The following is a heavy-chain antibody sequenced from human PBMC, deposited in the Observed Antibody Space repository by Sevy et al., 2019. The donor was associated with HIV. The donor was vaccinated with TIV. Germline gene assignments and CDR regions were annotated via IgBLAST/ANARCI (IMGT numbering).Heavy chain of an antibody. CDR1: GGSFSGYY. CDR2: INHSGST. D-gene: IGHD3-22*01. Sequence: SETLSLTCAVYGGSFSGYYWSWIRQPPGKGLEWIVEINHSGSTNYNPSLKSRVTISVDTSKNQFSLKLSSVTAADTAVYYCARGTYYYDSSGYSAFYYYYYGMDVWGQGTTVTVSS. V-gene: IGHV4-34*01. J-gene: IGHJ6*02. CDR3: ARGTYYYDSSGYSAFYYYYYGMDV.